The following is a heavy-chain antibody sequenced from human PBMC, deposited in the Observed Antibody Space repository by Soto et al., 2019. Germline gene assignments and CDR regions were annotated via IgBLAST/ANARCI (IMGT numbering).Heavy chain of an antibody. V-gene: IGHV4-39*01. CDR2: IYYSGST. Sequence: SETLSLTCTVSGGSISSSSYYWGWIRQPPGKGLEWIGSIYYSGSTYYNPSLKSRVTISVDTSKNQFSLKLSSVTAADTAVYYCATGYYGDYEYYFDYWGQGTLVTVSS. J-gene: IGHJ4*02. D-gene: IGHD4-17*01. CDR3: ATGYYGDYEYYFDY. CDR1: GGSISSSSYY.